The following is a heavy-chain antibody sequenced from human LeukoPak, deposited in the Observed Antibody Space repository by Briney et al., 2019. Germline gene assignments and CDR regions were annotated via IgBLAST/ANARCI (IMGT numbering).Heavy chain of an antibody. D-gene: IGHD3-16*01. CDR3: TRGAGWLIDY. V-gene: IGHV4-59*01. CDR2: IYYSGST. Sequence: LETLSLTCTVSGGSISSYYWSWIRQPPGKGLEWIGYIYYSGSTNYNPSLKSRVTISVDTSKNQFSLKLNSVTTADTAVYYCTRGAGWLIDYWGQGILVTVSS. J-gene: IGHJ4*02. CDR1: GGSISSYY.